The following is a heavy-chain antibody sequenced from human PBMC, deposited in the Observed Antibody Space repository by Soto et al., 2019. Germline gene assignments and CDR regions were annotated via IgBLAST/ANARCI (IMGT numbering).Heavy chain of an antibody. CDR1: GFTFSSYG. D-gene: IGHD6-6*01. Sequence: QVQLVESGGGVVQPGRSLRLSCAASGFTFSSYGMHWVRQAPGKGLECVAVISYDGSNQYYADSVKGRFTISRANSKNSLYLQMISLRAEDTAVYYCAKDGVDGEQVVGYFDLWGRGTLVTVSS. J-gene: IGHJ2*01. CDR2: ISYDGSNQ. V-gene: IGHV3-30*18. CDR3: AKDGVDGEQVVGYFDL.